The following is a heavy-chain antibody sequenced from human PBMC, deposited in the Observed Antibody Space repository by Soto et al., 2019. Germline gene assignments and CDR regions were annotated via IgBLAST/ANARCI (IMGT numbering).Heavy chain of an antibody. CDR1: GFTFSSYG. CDR2: ISYDGSNK. V-gene: IGHV3-30*18. Sequence: QVQLVESGGGVVQPGRSLRLSCAASGFTFSSYGMHWVRQAPGKGLEWVAVISYDGSNKYYADSVKGRFTISRDNSKNTLYLHMNSLRAEDTAVYYCAKDSGWITLWGQGTLVTVSS. J-gene: IGHJ4*02. D-gene: IGHD3-22*01. CDR3: AKDSGWITL.